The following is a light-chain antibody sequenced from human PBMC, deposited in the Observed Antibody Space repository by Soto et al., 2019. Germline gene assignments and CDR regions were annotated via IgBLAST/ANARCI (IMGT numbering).Light chain of an antibody. CDR2: EVS. J-gene: IGLJ2*01. CDR1: SSDVGGYNY. V-gene: IGLV2-8*01. CDR3: SSFAGFNNFAV. Sequence: QSALTQPPSASGSPGQSVTISCTGTSSDVGGYNYVSWYQQHPGKAPKLMIYEVSKRPSGVPDRFSGSKSGNTASLTVSGLQAEDEADYYCSSFAGFNNFAVFGGGTKVTV.